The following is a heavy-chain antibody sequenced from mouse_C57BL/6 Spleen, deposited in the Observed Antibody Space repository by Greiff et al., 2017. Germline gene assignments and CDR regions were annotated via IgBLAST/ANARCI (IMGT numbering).Heavy chain of an antibody. CDR3: ARRVYGSSYGYFDV. V-gene: IGHV1-69*01. Sequence: QVQLQQPGAELVMPGASVKLSCKASGYTFTSYWMHWVKQRPGQGLEWIGEIDPSDSYTNYNQKFKGKSTLTVDKSSSTAYMQLSSLTSEDSAVYYCARRVYGSSYGYFDVWGTGTTVTVSS. D-gene: IGHD1-1*01. J-gene: IGHJ1*03. CDR2: IDPSDSYT. CDR1: GYTFTSYW.